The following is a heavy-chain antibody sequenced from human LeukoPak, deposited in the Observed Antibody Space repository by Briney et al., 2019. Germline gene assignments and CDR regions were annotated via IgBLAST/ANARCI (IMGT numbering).Heavy chain of an antibody. CDR1: GFAFDAHA. Sequence: GGSLRLSCAASGFAFDAHAMNWVRQAPGKPLEWVSLISGDGGTTHYADSVRGRFTISRDNSRNSLYLQMKSLTTEDTALYYCAKRSGPPHNFDYWGRGTLVTVSS. CDR3: AKRSGPPHNFDY. CDR2: ISGDGGTT. J-gene: IGHJ4*02. V-gene: IGHV3-43*02. D-gene: IGHD1-14*01.